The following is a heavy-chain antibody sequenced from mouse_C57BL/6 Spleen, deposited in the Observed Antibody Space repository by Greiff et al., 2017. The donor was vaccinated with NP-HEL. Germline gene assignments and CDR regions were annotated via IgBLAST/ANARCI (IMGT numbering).Heavy chain of an antibody. V-gene: IGHV3-6*01. CDR2: ISYDGSN. CDR3: AREGDYPLAY. D-gene: IGHD2-4*01. Sequence: EVQLVESGPGLVKPSQSLSLTCSVTGYSITSGYYWNWIRQFPGNKLEWMGYISYDGSNNYNPSLKNRISITRDTSKNQFFLKLNSVTTEDTATYYCAREGDYPLAYWGQGTLVTVSA. CDR1: GYSITSGYY. J-gene: IGHJ3*01.